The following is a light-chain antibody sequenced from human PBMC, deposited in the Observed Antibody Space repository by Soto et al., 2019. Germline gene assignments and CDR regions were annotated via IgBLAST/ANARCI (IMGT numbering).Light chain of an antibody. V-gene: IGKV3-20*01. J-gene: IGKJ2*01. CDR2: HAS. CDR3: QQYGGSPVT. Sequence: EIVLTQSPGTLSFSPGERATLSCRASQGVSNSYLAWYQQKPGQAPRLLIYHASSRATGIPDRFSGSGSGTDFTLTISRLEPEDFAVYYCQQYGGSPVTFGQRTKLEIK. CDR1: QGVSNSY.